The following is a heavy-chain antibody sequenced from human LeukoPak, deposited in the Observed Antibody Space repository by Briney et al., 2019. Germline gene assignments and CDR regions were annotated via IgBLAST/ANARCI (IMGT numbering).Heavy chain of an antibody. Sequence: SETLSLTCSVSADSISRSTYYWTWIRQPPGKGLEWIGEINHSGSTNYSPSLKSRVTISVDTSRNQFSLQLYSVTAADTAVYYCAKGENVDTTLVSTAENDAFDIWGQGTMVTVSS. CDR2: INHSGST. V-gene: IGHV4-39*07. CDR1: ADSISRSTYY. D-gene: IGHD5-18*01. J-gene: IGHJ3*02. CDR3: AKGENVDTTLVSTAENDAFDI.